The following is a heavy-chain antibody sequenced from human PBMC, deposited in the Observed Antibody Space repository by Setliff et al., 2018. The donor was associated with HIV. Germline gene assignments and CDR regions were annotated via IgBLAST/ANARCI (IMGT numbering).Heavy chain of an antibody. CDR3: ARESPSSSWFYFDF. CDR1: GGSFSDYY. CDR2: ISHRGST. Sequence: SLTCAVYGGSFSDYYWTWIRQSPGKGLEWIGEISHRGSTNYNPSLKSRVTVSVDTSKNQFSLTLGSVTAADTAVYYCARESPSSSWFYFDFWGQGTLVTVSS. D-gene: IGHD6-13*01. J-gene: IGHJ4*02. V-gene: IGHV4-34*01.